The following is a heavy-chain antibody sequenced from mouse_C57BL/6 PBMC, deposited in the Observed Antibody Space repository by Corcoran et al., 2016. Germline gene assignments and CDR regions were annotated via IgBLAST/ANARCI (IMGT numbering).Heavy chain of an antibody. Sequence: EVQLQQSGPELVKPGASVKIPCKASGYTFTDYYMNWVKQSHGKSLEWIGDINPNNGGTSYNQKFKGKATLTVDKSSSTAYMELRSLTSEDSAVYYWARSGYYYVSSPDVYWDQGTTLTFSS. J-gene: IGHJ2*01. V-gene: IGHV1-26*01. CDR3: ARSGYYYVSSPDVY. CDR2: INPNNGGT. D-gene: IGHD1-1*01. CDR1: GYTFTDYY.